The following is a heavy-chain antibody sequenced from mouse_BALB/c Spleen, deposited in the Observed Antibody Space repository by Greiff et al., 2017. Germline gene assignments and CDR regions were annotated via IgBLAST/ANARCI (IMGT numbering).Heavy chain of an antibody. Sequence: EVQRVESGPSLVKPSQTLSLTCSVTGDSITSGYWNWIRKFPGNKLEYMGYISYSGSTYYNPSLKSRISITRDTSKNQYYLQLNSVTTEDTATYYCARDYYYGSSPHYAMDYWGQGTSVTVSS. V-gene: IGHV3-8*02. CDR3: ARDYYYGSSPHYAMDY. D-gene: IGHD1-1*01. J-gene: IGHJ4*01. CDR1: GDSITSGY. CDR2: ISYSGST.